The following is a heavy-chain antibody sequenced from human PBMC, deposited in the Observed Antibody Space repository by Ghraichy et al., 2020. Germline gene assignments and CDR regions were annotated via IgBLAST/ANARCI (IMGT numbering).Heavy chain of an antibody. CDR3: ARLRAMTPTHSFYHSLDV. J-gene: IGHJ6*02. Sequence: SETLSLTCVVSGGSISGFYWGWIRQPPGEGLEWIGYIHYSGVTKYNPSLQSRVTLSVDMSKNVFSLGLRSLTAADTGIYYCARLRAMTPTHSFYHSLDVCGPGATVTVSS. CDR2: IHYSGVT. D-gene: IGHD5-18*01. V-gene: IGHV4-59*01. CDR1: GGSISGFY.